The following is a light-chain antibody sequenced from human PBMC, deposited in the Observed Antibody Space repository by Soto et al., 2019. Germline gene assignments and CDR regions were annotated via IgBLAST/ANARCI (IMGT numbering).Light chain of an antibody. CDR2: QAS. V-gene: IGKV1-5*03. CDR1: QSIRSW. Sequence: DIQMTQSPSTLSASIGDRVTITCRASQSIRSWLAWYQQKPGKPPKILIYQASNLQSGVPSRFSGSGSGTELTLTISSLQPDDFETYYCQHYNSYPWAFGQGTKVDIK. CDR3: QHYNSYPWA. J-gene: IGKJ1*01.